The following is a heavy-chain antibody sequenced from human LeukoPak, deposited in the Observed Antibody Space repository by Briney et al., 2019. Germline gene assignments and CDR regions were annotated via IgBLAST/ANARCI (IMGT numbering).Heavy chain of an antibody. D-gene: IGHD2-2*01. V-gene: IGHV3-30*02. CDR3: AKDATIVVVPAAMDFDY. CDR2: IRYDGSKN. CDR1: GFTFSIYG. J-gene: IGHJ4*02. Sequence: GGSLRLSCTASGFTFSIYGMHWVRHAPGKGREWVAFIRYDGSKNYHADSVNGRFTISREKSKNTLYLQMNSLRAEDTVVYYCAKDATIVVVPAAMDFDYWGQGTLVTVSS.